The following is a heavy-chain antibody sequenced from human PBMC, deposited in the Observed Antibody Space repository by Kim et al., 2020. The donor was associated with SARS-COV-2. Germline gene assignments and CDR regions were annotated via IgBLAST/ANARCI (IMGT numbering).Heavy chain of an antibody. D-gene: IGHD2-15*01. J-gene: IGHJ6*02. CDR3: TTVTVVTGDGYYYYGMDV. V-gene: IGHV3-15*01. Sequence: GGSLRLSCAASGFTFSNAWMSWVRQAPGKGLEWVGRIKSKTDGGTTDYAAPVKGRFTISRDDSKNTLYLQMNSLKTEDTAVYYCTTVTVVTGDGYYYYGMDVWGQGTTVTVSS. CDR1: GFTFSNAW. CDR2: IKSKTDGGTT.